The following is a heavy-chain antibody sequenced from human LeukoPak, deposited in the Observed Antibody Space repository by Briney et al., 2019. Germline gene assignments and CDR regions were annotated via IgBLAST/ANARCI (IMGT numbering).Heavy chain of an antibody. J-gene: IGHJ3*02. CDR2: INWNGGST. D-gene: IGHD3-10*01. CDR1: GFTFDDYG. Sequence: GGSLRLSCAASGFTFDDYGMSWVRQAPGKGLEWVSGINWNGGSTGYADSVKGRFTISRDNAKNSLYLQMNSLRAEDTALYYCAKAWVQLSHDAFDIWGQGTMVTVSS. CDR3: AKAWVQLSHDAFDI. V-gene: IGHV3-20*04.